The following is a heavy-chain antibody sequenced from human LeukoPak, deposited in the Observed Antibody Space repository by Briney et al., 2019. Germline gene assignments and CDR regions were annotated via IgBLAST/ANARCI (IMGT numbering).Heavy chain of an antibody. V-gene: IGHV3-30*18. CDR2: ISYDGSKK. CDR3: AKDLFLYGSSGYPRCPDH. J-gene: IGHJ4*02. CDR1: GFTFRRYG. D-gene: IGHD3-22*01. Sequence: GSLRLSCAASGFTFRRYGIHWVRQAPGKGLEWVAGISYDGSKKDYADSVKGRFSISRDDSKNTVYLQMNSLTTEDTAIYYCAKDLFLYGSSGYPRCPDHWGQGTLVTVSS.